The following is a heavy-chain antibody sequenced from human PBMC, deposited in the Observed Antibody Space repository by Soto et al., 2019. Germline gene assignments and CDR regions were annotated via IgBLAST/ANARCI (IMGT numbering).Heavy chain of an antibody. Sequence: EVQLLESGGGLVQPGGSLRLSCAASGFSLRNYGMNWVRQAPGKGLEWVSVISNSGGTIKYADSVKGRFTISRDNFQSKVYLELNSLRAEDTAVYYCARLQGDNSGTYGMDVWGQGTTVTAS. D-gene: IGHD3-10*01. CDR3: ARLQGDNSGTYGMDV. CDR2: ISNSGGTI. J-gene: IGHJ6*02. CDR1: GFSLRNYG. V-gene: IGHV3-23*01.